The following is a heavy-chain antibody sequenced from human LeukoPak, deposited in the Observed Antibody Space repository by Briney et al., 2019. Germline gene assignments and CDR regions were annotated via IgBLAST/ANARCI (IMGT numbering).Heavy chain of an antibody. J-gene: IGHJ4*02. CDR3: SRDLRGADDY. Sequence: GGSLRLSCAASGFTLSRYWLHWVRQAPGKGLVWVSHISRDGSYTNYADSVKGRFTISRDNANNTLYLQMNSLRAEDTAVYYCSRDLRGADDYWGQGTLVTVSS. V-gene: IGHV3-74*01. D-gene: IGHD1-26*01. CDR2: ISRDGSYT. CDR1: GFTLSRYW.